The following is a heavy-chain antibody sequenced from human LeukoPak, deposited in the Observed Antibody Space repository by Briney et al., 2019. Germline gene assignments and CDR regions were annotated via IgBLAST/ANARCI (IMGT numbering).Heavy chain of an antibody. CDR1: GFTSSSYS. Sequence: PGGSLRLSCAASGFTSSSYSMNWVRQAPGKGLEWVSSISSSSSYIYYADSVKGRFTISRDNANNSLYLQMNSLRAEDTAVYYCARWGSSCPFDYWGQGTLVTVSS. V-gene: IGHV3-21*01. CDR3: ARWGSSCPFDY. CDR2: ISSSSSYI. D-gene: IGHD6-13*01. J-gene: IGHJ4*02.